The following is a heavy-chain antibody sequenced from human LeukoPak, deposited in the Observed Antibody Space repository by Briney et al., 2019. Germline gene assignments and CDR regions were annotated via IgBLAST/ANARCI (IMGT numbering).Heavy chain of an antibody. J-gene: IGHJ4*02. D-gene: IGHD1-14*01. CDR3: ARDYRSGAPDFLDS. V-gene: IGHV3-30-3*01. CDR2: ISSGGDIK. CDR1: GFTFTTYD. Sequence: PVRSLRLSCAASGFTFTTYDMHWVRQAPGKGLEWEAVISSGGDIKIYADSVKGRFTISRDNSKNTLFLEMNSLRVDDTAVYYCARDYRSGAPDFLDSWGQGTLVTVSS.